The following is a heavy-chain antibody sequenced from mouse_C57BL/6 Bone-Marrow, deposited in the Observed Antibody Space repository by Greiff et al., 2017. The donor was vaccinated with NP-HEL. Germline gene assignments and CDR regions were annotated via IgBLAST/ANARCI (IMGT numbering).Heavy chain of an antibody. J-gene: IGHJ2*01. V-gene: IGHV1-81*01. Sequence: VQLQESGAELARPGASVKLSCKASGYTFTSYGISWVKQRTGQGLEWIGEIYPRSGNTYYNEKFKGKATLTADKSSSTAYMELRSLTSEDSAVYFCARSPYYPYYFDYWGQGTTLTVSS. D-gene: IGHD1-1*01. CDR3: ARSPYYPYYFDY. CDR1: GYTFTSYG. CDR2: IYPRSGNT.